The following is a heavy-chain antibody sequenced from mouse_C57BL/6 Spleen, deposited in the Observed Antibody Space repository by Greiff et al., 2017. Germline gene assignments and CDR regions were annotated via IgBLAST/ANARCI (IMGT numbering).Heavy chain of an antibody. CDR3: ASGLRRFAY. J-gene: IGHJ3*01. Sequence: VQLVESGPGLVAPSQSLSITCTVSGFSLTSYGVDWVRQSPGKGLEWLGVIWGVGSTNYNSALKSRLSISKDNTKSQVFLKMNSLQTDDTAMYYCASGLRRFAYWGQGTLVTVSA. CDR2: IWGVGST. CDR1: GFSLTSYG. V-gene: IGHV2-6*01.